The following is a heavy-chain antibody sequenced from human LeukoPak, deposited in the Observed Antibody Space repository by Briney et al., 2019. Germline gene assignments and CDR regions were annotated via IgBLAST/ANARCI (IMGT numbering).Heavy chain of an antibody. V-gene: IGHV1-18*01. CDR3: ARGYYYDSSGYTPFDY. CDR2: ISAYNGNT. D-gene: IGHD3-22*01. Sequence: ASVKVSCKASGYTFTSYGISWVRQAPGQGLEWMGWISAYNGNTNYAQKLQGRVTMTTDTSTSTAYMELRRLRSDDTAVYYCARGYYYDSSGYTPFDYWGQGTLVTVSS. CDR1: GYTFTSYG. J-gene: IGHJ4*02.